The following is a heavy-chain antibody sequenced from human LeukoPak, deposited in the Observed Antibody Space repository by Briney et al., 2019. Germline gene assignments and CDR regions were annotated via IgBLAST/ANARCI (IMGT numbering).Heavy chain of an antibody. Sequence: SETLSLTCTVSGGSISSSSYYWGWIRQPPGKGLEWIGSIYYSGSTYYNPSLKSRVTISVDTFKNQFSLKLSSVTAADTAVYYCARLGVRGGPGYMDVWGKGTTVTVSS. J-gene: IGHJ6*03. V-gene: IGHV4-39*01. D-gene: IGHD3-10*01. CDR2: IYYSGST. CDR3: ARLGVRGGPGYMDV. CDR1: GGSISSSSYY.